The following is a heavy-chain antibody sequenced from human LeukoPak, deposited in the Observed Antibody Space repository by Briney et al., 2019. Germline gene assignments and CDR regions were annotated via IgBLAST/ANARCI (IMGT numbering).Heavy chain of an antibody. Sequence: GGSLRPSCAASGFTFDLYAMHWVRQAPGRGLEWVAVMSYDGSNKYYAESVKGRFTISRDNSRNTLHLQMSSLRVADTAVYYCARDQVELCSSGSCYVIDNWGPGTLVAVSS. V-gene: IGHV3-30*04. CDR3: ARDQVELCSSGSCYVIDN. D-gene: IGHD2-15*01. CDR2: MSYDGSNK. CDR1: GFTFDLYA. J-gene: IGHJ4*02.